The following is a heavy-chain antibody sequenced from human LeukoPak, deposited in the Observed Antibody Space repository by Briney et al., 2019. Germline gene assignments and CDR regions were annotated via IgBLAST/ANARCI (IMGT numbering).Heavy chain of an antibody. V-gene: IGHV1-2*06. CDR2: INPSSGGT. J-gene: IGHJ4*02. CDR1: GYTFTGYY. Sequence: ASVKVSCKASGYTFTGYYMHWVRQAPGQGLEWMGRINPSSGGTNCAQKFQGRVTMTRDTSISTAYMELSRLRSDDTAVYYCARDGYSSGWYDYWGQGTLVTVSS. CDR3: ARDGYSSGWYDY. D-gene: IGHD6-19*01.